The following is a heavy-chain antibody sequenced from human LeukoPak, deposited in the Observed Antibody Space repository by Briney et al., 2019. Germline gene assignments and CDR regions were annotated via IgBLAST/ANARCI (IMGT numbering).Heavy chain of an antibody. CDR1: GYTFTSYY. Sequence: ASVKVSCKASGYTFTSYYMHWVRQAPGQGLEWMGLINPTGGSTGYAQKFQGRVTMTRDMSTSTDYMELSSLRSEDTAIYYCARVALIRGNSYYFYYYMDVWGQGTLVTVSS. J-gene: IGHJ6*03. D-gene: IGHD3-10*01. V-gene: IGHV1-46*01. CDR3: ARVALIRGNSYYFYYYMDV. CDR2: INPTGGST.